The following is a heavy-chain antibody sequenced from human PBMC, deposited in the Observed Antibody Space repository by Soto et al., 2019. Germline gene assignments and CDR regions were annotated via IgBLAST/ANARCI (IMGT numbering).Heavy chain of an antibody. V-gene: IGHV3-30*18. CDR1: GFTFSTFG. CDR3: AKDWLATSYFFAS. Sequence: QVQLVESGGGEAQPGRSLRLSCTALGFTFSTFGMHWVRQAPGKGLEWVAVISHDGKNKFFADSVKGRFNISRDNSRNILYLQMDSLRNEDTAVYYCAKDWLATSYFFASWGQGTLVTVSS. CDR2: ISHDGKNK. J-gene: IGHJ4*02. D-gene: IGHD5-12*01.